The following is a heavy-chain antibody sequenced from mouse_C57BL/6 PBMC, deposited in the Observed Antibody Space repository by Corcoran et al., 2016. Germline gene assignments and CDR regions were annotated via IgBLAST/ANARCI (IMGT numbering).Heavy chain of an antibody. D-gene: IGHD2-14*01. CDR2: IYPGSGNT. J-gene: IGHJ2*01. Sequence: QVQLKQSGAELVRPGASVKLSCKASGYTFTDYYINWVKQRPGQGLEWIARIYPGSGNTYYNEKFKGKATLTSDTSSSTAYMQLSSLTSEDSAIYFCARVLEDYFDYWGQGTTLTVSS. CDR3: ARVLEDYFDY. V-gene: IGHV1-76*01. CDR1: GYTFTDYY.